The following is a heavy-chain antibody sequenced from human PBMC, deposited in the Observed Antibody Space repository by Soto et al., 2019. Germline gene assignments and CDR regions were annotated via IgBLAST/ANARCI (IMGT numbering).Heavy chain of an antibody. CDR2: ISSSSSYI. CDR1: GFTFNNYA. CDR3: PREMQHYYYYGMDV. J-gene: IGHJ6*02. V-gene: IGHV3-21*01. Sequence: PGGSLRLSCAASGFTFNNYAMSWVRQAPGRGLEWVSSISSSSSYIYYADSVKGRFTISRDNAKNSLYLQMNSLRAEDTAVYYRPREMQHYYYYGMDVWGQGTTVTVSS.